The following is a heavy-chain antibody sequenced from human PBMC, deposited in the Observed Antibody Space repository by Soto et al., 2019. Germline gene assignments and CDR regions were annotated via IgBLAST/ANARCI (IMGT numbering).Heavy chain of an antibody. J-gene: IGHJ4*02. D-gene: IGHD7-27*01. CDR2: MNPNNGNT. CDR1: AYTFTSYD. Sequence: QVQLVQSGAEVKKPGASVKVSCKAAAYTFTSYDINWVRQATGQDFEWMGWMNPNNGNTAYAQKFQGRVTMTRDTSKRTALMGLSSPTSEDTAVYYLAGGPRNWGVDYWGQGTLVTVSS. CDR3: AGGPRNWGVDY. V-gene: IGHV1-8*01.